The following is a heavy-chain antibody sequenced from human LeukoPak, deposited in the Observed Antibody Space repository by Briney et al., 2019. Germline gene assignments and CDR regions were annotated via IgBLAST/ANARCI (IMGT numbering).Heavy chain of an antibody. CDR1: GFTFSSSS. J-gene: IGHJ5*02. V-gene: IGHV3-74*01. CDR3: ARDLATIFEYNYFDP. CDR2: INSGGSST. D-gene: IGHD3-3*01. Sequence: GGSLRLSCAASGFTFSSSSMNWVRQSPGKGLVWVSRINSGGSSTNYADSVKGRFTISRDNAKNTLYLQMISLRAEDTAVYYCARDLATIFEYNYFDPWGQGTLVSVSS.